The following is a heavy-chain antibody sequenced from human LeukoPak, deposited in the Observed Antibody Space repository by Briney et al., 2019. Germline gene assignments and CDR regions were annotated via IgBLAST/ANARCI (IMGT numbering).Heavy chain of an antibody. CDR2: INWNGGST. CDR3: AGVRDILTGYPVGSYYFDY. D-gene: IGHD3-9*01. V-gene: IGHV3-20*04. Sequence: VGSLRLSCAASGFTFDDYGMSWVRQAPGKGLEWVSGINWNGGSTGYADSVKGRFTISRDNAKNSLYLQMNSLRAEDTALYYCAGVRDILTGYPVGSYYFDYWGQGTLVTVSS. CDR1: GFTFDDYG. J-gene: IGHJ4*02.